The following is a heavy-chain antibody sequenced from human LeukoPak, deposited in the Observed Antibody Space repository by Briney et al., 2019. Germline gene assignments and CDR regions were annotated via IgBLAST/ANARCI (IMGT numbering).Heavy chain of an antibody. CDR1: GFTFSTYW. D-gene: IGHD2-2*01. CDR3: ARDGRDCSSTSCYLLGCWFDP. Sequence: GGSLRLSCSASGFTFSTYWMSWVRQAPGKGLEWVAVISYDGSNKYYADSVKGRFTISRDNSKNTLYLQMNSLSAEDTAVYYCARDGRDCSSTSCYLLGCWFDPWGQGTLVTVSS. CDR2: ISYDGSNK. V-gene: IGHV3-30*03. J-gene: IGHJ5*02.